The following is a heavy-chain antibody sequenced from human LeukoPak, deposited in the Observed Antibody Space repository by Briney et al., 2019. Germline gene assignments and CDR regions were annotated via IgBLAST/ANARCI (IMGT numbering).Heavy chain of an antibody. CDR1: GYSFTSYW. CDR2: IYPGDSDT. Sequence: GESLKISCKVSGYSFTSYWIGWVRQMPGKGLEWMGIIYPGDSDTRYSPSFQGQVTISADKSISTAYLQWSSLKASDTAMYYCARHFYYDSSGYEDAFDIWGQGTMVTVSS. CDR3: ARHFYYDSSGYEDAFDI. D-gene: IGHD3-22*01. V-gene: IGHV5-51*01. J-gene: IGHJ3*02.